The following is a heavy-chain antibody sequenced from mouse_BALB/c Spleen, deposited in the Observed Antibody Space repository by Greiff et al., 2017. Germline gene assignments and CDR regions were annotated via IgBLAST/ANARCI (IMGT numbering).Heavy chain of an antibody. J-gene: IGHJ4*01. CDR2: IDPANGNT. CDR3: ARGFTVYAMDY. V-gene: IGHV14-3*02. D-gene: IGHD1-1*01. Sequence: EVQVVESGAELVKPGASVKLSCTASGFNIKDTYMHWVKQRPEQGLEWIGRIDPANGNTKYDPKFQGKATITADTSSNTAYRQLSSLTSDDTAVYYCARGFTVYAMDYWGQGTSVTVSS. CDR1: GFNIKDTY.